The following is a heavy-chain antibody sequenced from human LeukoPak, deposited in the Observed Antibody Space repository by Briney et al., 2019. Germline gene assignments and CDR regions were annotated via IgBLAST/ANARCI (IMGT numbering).Heavy chain of an antibody. CDR1: GGTFRSYA. V-gene: IGHV1-69*05. CDR2: IIPIFGTA. J-gene: IGHJ5*02. Sequence: ASVKVSCKASGGTFRSYAISWVRQAPGQGLEWMGGIIPIFGTANYAQKFQGRVTITTDESTSTAYMELSSLRSEDTAVYYCASTIFGDWFDPWGQGTLVTVSS. D-gene: IGHD3-3*01. CDR3: ASTIFGDWFDP.